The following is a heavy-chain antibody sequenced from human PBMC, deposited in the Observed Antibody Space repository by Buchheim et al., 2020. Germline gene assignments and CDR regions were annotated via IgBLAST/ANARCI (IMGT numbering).Heavy chain of an antibody. CDR1: GFTFSDYY. Sequence: QVQLVESGGGLVKPGGSLRLSCAASGFTFSDYYMTWIRQAPGKGLEWVSFISSSTTYTNYADSVKGRFTISRDNAKNSLYLQMNSLRAEDTALYYCARGYSSSWRDNMDVWGQGTT. CDR3: ARGYSSSWRDNMDV. CDR2: ISSSTTYT. D-gene: IGHD6-13*01. J-gene: IGHJ6*02. V-gene: IGHV3-11*06.